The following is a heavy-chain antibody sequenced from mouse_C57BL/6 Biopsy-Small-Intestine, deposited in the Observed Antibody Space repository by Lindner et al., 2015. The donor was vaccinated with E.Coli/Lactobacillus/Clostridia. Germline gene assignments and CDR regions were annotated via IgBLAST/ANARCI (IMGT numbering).Heavy chain of an antibody. CDR2: IYPRSGNT. CDR3: ARYSNYVGYCFDY. V-gene: IGHV1-81*01. Sequence: VQLQESGPELVKPGASVKISCKASGYAFSSYWMSWVKQRTGQGLDWIGEIYPRSGNTFYNEKFKGKATLTADKSSSTAYMELRSLTSEDSAVYFCARYSNYVGYCFDYWGQGTTLTVSS. D-gene: IGHD2-5*01. J-gene: IGHJ2*01. CDR1: GYAFSSYW.